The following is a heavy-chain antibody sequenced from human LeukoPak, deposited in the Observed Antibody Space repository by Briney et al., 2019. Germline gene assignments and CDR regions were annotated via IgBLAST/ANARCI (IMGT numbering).Heavy chain of an antibody. J-gene: IGHJ4*02. Sequence: GGSLRLSCAASGFTFDDYAMHCVRQAPGKGLEWVSLISGDGGSTYYADSVKGRFTISRDNSKNSLYLQMNSPRTEDTALYYCAKDWGSGLGHWGQGTLVTVSS. CDR2: ISGDGGST. V-gene: IGHV3-43*02. CDR1: GFTFDDYA. CDR3: AKDWGSGLGH. D-gene: IGHD6-19*01.